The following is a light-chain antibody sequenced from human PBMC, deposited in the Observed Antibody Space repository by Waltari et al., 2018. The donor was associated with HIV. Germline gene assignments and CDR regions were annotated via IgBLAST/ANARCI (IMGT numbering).Light chain of an antibody. CDR1: SSNIGSYT. V-gene: IGLV1-44*01. CDR2: SNN. J-gene: IGLJ3*02. CDR3: AAWEDSLNGPIWV. Sequence: QSVLTQPPSASGTPGQRVTISCSGSSSNIGSYTVNWYQQIPGTAPKLLIFSNNYRPSGVPDRFSCSKSGTSASLAISGLHSDDEADYFCAAWEDSLNGPIWVFGGGTKLTVL.